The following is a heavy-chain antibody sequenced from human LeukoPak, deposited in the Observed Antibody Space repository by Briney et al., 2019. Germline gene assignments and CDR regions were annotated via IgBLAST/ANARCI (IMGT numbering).Heavy chain of an antibody. V-gene: IGHV5-51*01. CDR3: ARRRELLSDYFDY. CDR1: AYSFTTHW. Sequence: GESLKISCKGSAYSFTTHWIAWVRQMPGRGLEWVGIIYPGDSDTRYSPSFQGQVTISADKSISTAYLQWSSLKASDTAMYYCARRRELLSDYFDYWGQGTLVTVSS. J-gene: IGHJ4*02. CDR2: IYPGDSDT. D-gene: IGHD1-26*01.